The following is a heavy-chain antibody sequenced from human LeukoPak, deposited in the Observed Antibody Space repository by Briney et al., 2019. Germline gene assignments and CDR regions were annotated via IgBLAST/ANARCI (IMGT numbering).Heavy chain of an antibody. D-gene: IGHD5-18*01. V-gene: IGHV1-2*02. Sequence: ASVKVSCKASGYTFTGYYMHWVRQAPGQGLEWMGWINPNSGGTNYAQKFQGRVTMTRDTSTSTVYMELSSLRSEDTAVYYCARVPLGGYSYPFDYWGQGTLVTVSS. CDR1: GYTFTGYY. J-gene: IGHJ4*02. CDR2: INPNSGGT. CDR3: ARVPLGGYSYPFDY.